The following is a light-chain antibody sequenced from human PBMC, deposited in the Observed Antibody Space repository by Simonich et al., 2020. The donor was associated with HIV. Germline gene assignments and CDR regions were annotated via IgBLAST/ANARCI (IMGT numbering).Light chain of an antibody. CDR1: QSVLYISNNKNQ. CDR2: WAS. J-gene: IGKJ4*01. Sequence: DIVMTQSPDSLAVSLGERATINCKSSQSVLYISNNKNQLAWYQQKPRQPPKLLIYWASTRESGVPDRFSGSGSGTDFTRTISSLQAEDVAVYYCQQYYTTPLTFGGGTKVEIK. CDR3: QQYYTTPLT. V-gene: IGKV4-1*01.